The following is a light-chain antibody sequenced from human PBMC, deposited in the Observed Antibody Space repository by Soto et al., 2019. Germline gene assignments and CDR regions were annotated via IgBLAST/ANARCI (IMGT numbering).Light chain of an antibody. J-gene: IGKJ1*01. CDR2: GAS. CDR3: QQYGGSPRT. CDR1: QSIATS. V-gene: IGKV3-20*01. Sequence: EIVLTQSPGTLSLSPGERASISCRASQSIATSLAWYQQKPGQAPRLLIFGASNRATGIPDRFSGSGSGTDFTLTISRLETEDFAVYHCQQYGGSPRTFGQGTKGERK.